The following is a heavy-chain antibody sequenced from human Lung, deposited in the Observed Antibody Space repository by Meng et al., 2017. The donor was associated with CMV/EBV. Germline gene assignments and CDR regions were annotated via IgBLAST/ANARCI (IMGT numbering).Heavy chain of an antibody. D-gene: IGHD3-3*01. V-gene: IGHV3-30*02. Sequence: GESLKISCAASGISFSSYGMQWVRQAPGKGLEWVTFIRYDGNKKYYVDSVKGRFTIFRDNSKNMLYLQMKSLRAEDTAVYYCAKDDSAYFDFRSGYSTPPDYWGQGTLVTVSS. J-gene: IGHJ4*02. CDR2: IRYDGNKK. CDR3: AKDDSAYFDFRSGYSTPPDY. CDR1: GISFSSYG.